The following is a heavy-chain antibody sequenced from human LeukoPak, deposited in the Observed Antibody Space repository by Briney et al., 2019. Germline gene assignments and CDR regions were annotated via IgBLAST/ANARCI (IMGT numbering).Heavy chain of an antibody. J-gene: IGHJ4*02. CDR2: IKEDGTEK. CDR1: GFTFNSHW. D-gene: IGHD1-26*01. CDR3: TRDDPRVGSTETD. Sequence: PGRSLRLSCAASGFTFNSHWMSWVRQAPGKGLEWVANIKEDGTEKFYVDSVKGRFTVSRDNARASVFLQMNSLRAEDTAVYYCTRDDPRVGSTETDWGQGTLVTVSS. V-gene: IGHV3-7*01.